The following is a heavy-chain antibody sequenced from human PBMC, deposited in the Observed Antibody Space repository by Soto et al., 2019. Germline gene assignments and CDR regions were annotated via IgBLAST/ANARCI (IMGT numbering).Heavy chain of an antibody. V-gene: IGHV5-10-1*01. CDR2: IDPSDSQT. D-gene: IGHD3-22*01. Sequence: GESLEISCKGSGYSFAGYWITWVRQKPGKGLEWMGRIDPSDSQTYYSPSLRGHVTISATKSITTVFLQWSSLRASDTAMYYCARQIYDSDTGPNFQYYFDSWGQGTPVTVSS. J-gene: IGHJ4*02. CDR1: GYSFAGYW. CDR3: ARQIYDSDTGPNFQYYFDS.